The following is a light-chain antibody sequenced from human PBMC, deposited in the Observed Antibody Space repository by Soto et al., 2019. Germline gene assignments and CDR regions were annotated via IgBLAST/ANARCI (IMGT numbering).Light chain of an antibody. CDR2: GAS. CDR1: QGVISPY. J-gene: IGKJ2*01. V-gene: IGKV3-20*01. CDR3: QRYGTSPMYA. Sequence: EIVLTQSPGTLSLSPGESATLSCRASQGVISPYVAWYQQKPGQGPRLLLYGASNRATGIPDRFSGSGSSTDYTLTISRVEPEDSAVYYCQRYGTSPMYAFGQGTKLEIK.